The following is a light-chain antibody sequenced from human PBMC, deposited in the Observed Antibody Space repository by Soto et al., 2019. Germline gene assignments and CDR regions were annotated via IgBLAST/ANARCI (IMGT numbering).Light chain of an antibody. V-gene: IGKV1-39*01. CDR1: QSISSY. J-gene: IGKJ5*01. Sequence: DIQMTQSTSSLSASIGDRVTITCRASQSISSYFNWYQQKPGKAPTILIYAASNLQSGVPSRFSGSGSGSEFTLSITGLQAEDIATYYCQQSMHTPPAFGQGTRLEIK. CDR2: AAS. CDR3: QQSMHTPPA.